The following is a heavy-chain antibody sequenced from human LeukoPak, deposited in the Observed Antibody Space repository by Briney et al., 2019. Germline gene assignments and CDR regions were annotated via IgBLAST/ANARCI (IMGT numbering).Heavy chain of an antibody. Sequence: PGRSVRLSCAASGFTFSSYAMYWVRQTPGKGLEWVAVISYDGSNEHHADSVKGRFTISRDNSKNTLYLQMNSLRADDTAVYFCARGAPPDYWGQGTVAVASS. J-gene: IGHJ4*02. V-gene: IGHV3-30-3*01. CDR1: GFTFSSYA. CDR3: ARGAPPDY. CDR2: ISYDGSNE.